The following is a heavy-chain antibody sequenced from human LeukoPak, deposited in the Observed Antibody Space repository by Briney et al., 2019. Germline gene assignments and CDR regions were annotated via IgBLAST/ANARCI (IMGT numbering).Heavy chain of an antibody. CDR3: AKDPRGSGTFFDY. CDR2: ISGSGGST. CDR1: GFTFSSYA. Sequence: GGSLRLSCAASGFTFSSYAMSWVRQAPGKGLEWVSAISGSGGSTYYADSVKGRFTISRDNSKNTLYLRMNSLRAEDTAVYYCAKDPRGSGTFFDYWGQGTLVTVSS. J-gene: IGHJ4*02. V-gene: IGHV3-23*01. D-gene: IGHD2-15*01.